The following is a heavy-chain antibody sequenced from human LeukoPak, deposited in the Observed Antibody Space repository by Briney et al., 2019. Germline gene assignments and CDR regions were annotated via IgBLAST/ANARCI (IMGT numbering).Heavy chain of an antibody. CDR2: ISGSGGST. D-gene: IGHD3-9*01. V-gene: IGHV3-23*01. J-gene: IGHJ1*01. Sequence: GGSLRLSCAASGFTFSSHAMSWVRQAPGKGLEWVSAISGSGGSTYYADSVKGRFTISRDNSKNTLYLQMNSLRAEDTAVYYCAKDGAYYDILTGYREYFQHWGQGTLVTVSS. CDR3: AKDGAYYDILTGYREYFQH. CDR1: GFTFSSHA.